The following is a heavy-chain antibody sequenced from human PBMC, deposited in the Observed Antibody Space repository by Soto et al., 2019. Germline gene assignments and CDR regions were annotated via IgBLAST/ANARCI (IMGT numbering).Heavy chain of an antibody. J-gene: IGHJ4*02. CDR2: FHPIFDTA. D-gene: IGHD3-10*01. CDR3: AKSFGVPYYFDD. V-gene: IGHV1-69*12. CDR1: GGTFSSYV. Sequence: QVQLVQSGAEVKKPGSSVKVSCKASGGTFSSYVISWVRQAPGQGLEWMGGFHPIFDTANYAQKLQGRVTITAHGSTNTVYMELSSLRSEDTAIYYCAKSFGVPYYFDDWGQGTLVTVSS.